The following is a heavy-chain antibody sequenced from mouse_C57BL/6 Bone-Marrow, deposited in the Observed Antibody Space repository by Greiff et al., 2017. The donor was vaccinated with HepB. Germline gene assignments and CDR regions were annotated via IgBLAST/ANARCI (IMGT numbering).Heavy chain of an antibody. D-gene: IGHD1-1*01. Sequence: VKLMESGAELMKPGASVKLSCKATGYTFTGYWIEWVKQRPGHGLEWIGEILPGSGSTNYSEKFKGKATFTADTSSNTAYMQLSSLTTEDSAIYYCASPSIYYYGSSYGFDVWGTGTTVTVSS. J-gene: IGHJ1*03. CDR1: GYTFTGYW. V-gene: IGHV1-9*01. CDR2: ILPGSGST. CDR3: ASPSIYYYGSSYGFDV.